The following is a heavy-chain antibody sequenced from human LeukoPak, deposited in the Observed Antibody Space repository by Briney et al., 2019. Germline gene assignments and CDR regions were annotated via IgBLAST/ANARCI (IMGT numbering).Heavy chain of an antibody. CDR1: GYTFTSYG. D-gene: IGHD3-22*01. CDR3: ARDPVTYHYDSTGYPSANWFDP. Sequence: ASVKVSCKASGYTFTSYGITWVRQAPGQGLEWMGWISTYNGNTNYAQKLQGRVTMTTDTSTTTAYMELRSLRSDDTAMYYCARDPVTYHYDSTGYPSANWFDPWGQGTLVTVSS. V-gene: IGHV1-18*01. CDR2: ISTYNGNT. J-gene: IGHJ5*02.